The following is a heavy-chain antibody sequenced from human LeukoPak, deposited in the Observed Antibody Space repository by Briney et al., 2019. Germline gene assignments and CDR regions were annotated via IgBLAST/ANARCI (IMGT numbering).Heavy chain of an antibody. CDR1: GFTFSSYA. J-gene: IGHJ4*02. CDR3: ARGFYGDYLYYFDY. CDR2: ISYDGSNK. D-gene: IGHD4-17*01. Sequence: GRSLRLSCAASGFTFSSYAMHWVRQAPGKGLEWVAVISYDGSNKYYADSVNGRFTISRDNSKNTLYLQMNSPRAEDTAVYYCARGFYGDYLYYFDYWGQGTLVTVSS. V-gene: IGHV3-30-3*01.